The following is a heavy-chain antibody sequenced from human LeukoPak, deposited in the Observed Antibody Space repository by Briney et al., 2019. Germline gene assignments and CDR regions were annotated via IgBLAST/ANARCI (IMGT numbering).Heavy chain of an antibody. CDR2: INPNSGGT. CDR1: GYTFIGYY. D-gene: IGHD3-10*01. J-gene: IGHJ4*02. Sequence: ASVKVSCKASGYTFIGYYMHWVRQAPGQGLEWMGWINPNSGGTNYAQKFQGRVNMTRDTSISTAYMELRRLRSDDTAVYYCARDKDGSGSYFSGLSDYWGQGTLVTVSS. CDR3: ARDKDGSGSYFSGLSDY. V-gene: IGHV1-2*02.